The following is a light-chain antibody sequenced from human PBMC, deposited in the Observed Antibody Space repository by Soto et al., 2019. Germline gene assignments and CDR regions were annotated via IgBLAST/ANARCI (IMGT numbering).Light chain of an antibody. Sequence: EIVMTQSPATLSVSPGERATLSCRASHSVSSNLAWYQQKPGQAPRLLIYGASTRATGIPARFSGSGSGTEFTLTNSSLQSEDFTVYYCQQYNNWPPGTFGQGTKLEIK. J-gene: IGKJ2*01. V-gene: IGKV3-15*01. CDR2: GAS. CDR3: QQYNNWPPGT. CDR1: HSVSSN.